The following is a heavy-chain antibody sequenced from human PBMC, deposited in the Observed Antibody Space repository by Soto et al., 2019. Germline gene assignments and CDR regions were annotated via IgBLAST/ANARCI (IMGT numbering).Heavy chain of an antibody. V-gene: IGHV3-48*02. D-gene: IGHD1-20*01. J-gene: IGHJ4*02. Sequence: EVQLVESGGGLVQPGGSLRLSCAASGFTFSSYSMNWVRQAPGKGLEWVSYISSSSTIYYADSVKGRFTISRDNAKNTLYLQMNSLRDEDTAVYYCARVGYNWNVFDYWGQGTLVTVSS. CDR3: ARVGYNWNVFDY. CDR1: GFTFSSYS. CDR2: ISSSSTI.